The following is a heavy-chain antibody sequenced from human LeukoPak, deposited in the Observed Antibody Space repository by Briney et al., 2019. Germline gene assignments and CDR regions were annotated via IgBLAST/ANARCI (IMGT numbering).Heavy chain of an antibody. CDR2: ISSSGGSI. CDR3: ARVRYCSGGSCYGNWYDP. D-gene: IGHD2-15*01. CDR1: GFTFSSYE. J-gene: IGHJ5*02. Sequence: GGSLRLSCAASGFTFSSYEMNWVRQAPGKGLEWGSYISSSGGSINYADSVRGRFTISRENGKNSLYLQMNSLRAEDTAVYYCARVRYCSGGSCYGNWYDPWGQGTLVTVSS. V-gene: IGHV3-48*03.